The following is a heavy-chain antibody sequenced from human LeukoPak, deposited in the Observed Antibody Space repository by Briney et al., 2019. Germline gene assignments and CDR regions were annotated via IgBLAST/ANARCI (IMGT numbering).Heavy chain of an antibody. D-gene: IGHD6-13*01. CDR2: IYSGGST. CDR1: GFTVSSNY. J-gene: IGHJ4*02. Sequence: GGSLRLSCAASGFTVSSNYMSWVRQAPGKGLEWVSVIYSGGSTYYADSVKGRFTISRDSSKNTLYLQMNSLRAEDTAVYYCARHSLAAAGTVDYWGQGTLVTVSS. V-gene: IGHV3-53*01. CDR3: ARHSLAAAGTVDY.